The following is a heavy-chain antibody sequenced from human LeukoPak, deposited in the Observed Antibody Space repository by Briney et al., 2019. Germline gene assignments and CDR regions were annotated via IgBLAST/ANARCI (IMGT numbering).Heavy chain of an antibody. D-gene: IGHD2/OR15-2a*01. CDR3: AKGSTRGSYYYGMDV. V-gene: IGHV3-23*01. J-gene: IGHJ6*02. CDR1: GFTFSSYA. CDR2: ISGSGGST. Sequence: GGSLRLSCAASGFTFSSYAMSWVRQAPGKGPEWVSAISGSGGSTYYADSVKGRFTISRDNSKNTLYLQMNSLRAEDTAVYYCAKGSTRGSYYYGMDVWGQGTTVTVSS.